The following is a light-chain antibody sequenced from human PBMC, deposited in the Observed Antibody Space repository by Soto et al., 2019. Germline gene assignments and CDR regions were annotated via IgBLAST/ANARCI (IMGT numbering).Light chain of an antibody. CDR3: QQYGGSPRT. Sequence: EIVLTQSPGTLSLSPGERATLSCRASQSVSSSYLAWYQQKPGQAPRLLIYGASSRATGIPDRFSGSGSGTDFTLTISRLEPEDSAVYYCQQYGGSPRTFGGGTKVEIK. CDR1: QSVSSSY. V-gene: IGKV3-20*01. J-gene: IGKJ4*01. CDR2: GAS.